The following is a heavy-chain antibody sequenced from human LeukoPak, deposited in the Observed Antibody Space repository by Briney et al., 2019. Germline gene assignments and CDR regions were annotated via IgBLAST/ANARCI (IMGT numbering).Heavy chain of an antibody. CDR1: GFTFSSYG. V-gene: IGHV3-30*03. CDR2: ISYDGSNK. J-gene: IGHJ2*01. D-gene: IGHD6-13*01. Sequence: GGSLRLSCAASGFTFSSYGMHWVRQAPGKGLEWVAVISYDGSNKYYADSVKGRFTISRDNSKNTLYLQMNSLRAEDTAVYYCARVWSSSSWMFDLWGRGTLVTVSS. CDR3: ARVWSSSSWMFDL.